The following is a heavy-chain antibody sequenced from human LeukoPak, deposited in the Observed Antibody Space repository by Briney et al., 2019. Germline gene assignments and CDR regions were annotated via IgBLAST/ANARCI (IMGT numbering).Heavy chain of an antibody. Sequence: GGSLRLSCAASGVMFPSYWMTWVRQAPGKGLEWVANIKQDGSEKYYVDSVKGRFTISRDNAKNSLYLQMNSLRAEDTAVYYCARDRNYYDSSGYSDAFDIWGQGTQVTVSS. D-gene: IGHD3-22*01. CDR2: IKQDGSEK. CDR1: GVMFPSYW. J-gene: IGHJ4*02. CDR3: ARDRNYYDSSGYSDAFDI. V-gene: IGHV3-7*04.